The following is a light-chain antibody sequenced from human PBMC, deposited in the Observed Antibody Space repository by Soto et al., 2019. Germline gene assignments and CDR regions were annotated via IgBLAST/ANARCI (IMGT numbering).Light chain of an antibody. CDR2: AVR. Sequence: SVLTQASAVSGCTGQSIWICCTGARGDVVKVNFISWSQHHPGNAPTLIVYAVRYRPSGISHRFSGSKSGNTASLTLSGLQSEDDADYYCSSYTTINTLFFICANGTTVTVL. CDR3: SSYTTINTLFFI. J-gene: IGLJ1*01. CDR1: RGDVVKVNF. V-gene: IGLV2-14*01.